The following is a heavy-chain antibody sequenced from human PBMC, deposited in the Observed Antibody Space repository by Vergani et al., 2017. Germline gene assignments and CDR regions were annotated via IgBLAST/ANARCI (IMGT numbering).Heavy chain of an antibody. V-gene: IGHV3-23*01. CDR3: AKEGDYDILTGYYNPDY. Sequence: EVQLLESGGGLVQPGGSLRLSCAASGFTFSSYAMSWVRQAPGKGLEWVSAISGSGGSTYYADSVKGRFTISRDNSKNTLYLQMNSLRADDTAVYYCAKEGDYDILTGYYNPDYWGQGTLVTVSS. D-gene: IGHD3-9*01. J-gene: IGHJ4*02. CDR1: GFTFSSYA. CDR2: ISGSGGST.